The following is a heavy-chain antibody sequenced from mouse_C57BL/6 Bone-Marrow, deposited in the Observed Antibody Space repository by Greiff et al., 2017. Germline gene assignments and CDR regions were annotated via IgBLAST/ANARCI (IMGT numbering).Heavy chain of an antibody. CDR2: IYPGSGGT. Sequence: QVQLQQPGAELVKPGASVKMSCKASGYTFTSYWITWVKQRPGQGLEWIGDIYPGSGGTNYNEKFKSKATLTVDTSSSTAYMQLSSLTSEDSAVEYCAPDSYGSSRRFAYWGQGTLVTVSA. CDR1: GYTFTSYW. D-gene: IGHD1-1*01. V-gene: IGHV1-55*01. J-gene: IGHJ3*01. CDR3: APDSYGSSRRFAY.